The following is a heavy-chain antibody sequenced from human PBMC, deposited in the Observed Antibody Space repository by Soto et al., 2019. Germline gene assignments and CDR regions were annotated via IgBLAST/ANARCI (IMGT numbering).Heavy chain of an antibody. CDR1: GGSISSGGYS. CDR3: ARADSSSWYFDY. V-gene: IGHV4-30-2*05. CDR2: IYYSGST. Sequence: PSETLSLTCAVSGGSISSGGYSWSWIRQPPGKGLEWIGYIYYSGSTYYNPSLKSRVTISVDTSKNQFSLKLSSVTAADTAVYYCARADSSSWYFDYWGQGTLVTVSS. J-gene: IGHJ4*02. D-gene: IGHD6-13*01.